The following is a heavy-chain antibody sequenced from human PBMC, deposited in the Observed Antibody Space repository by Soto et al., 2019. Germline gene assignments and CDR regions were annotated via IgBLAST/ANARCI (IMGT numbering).Heavy chain of an antibody. CDR1: GYTFTNYV. J-gene: IGHJ6*02. Sequence: ASVKVSCKASGYTFTNYVISWVRQAPGQGLEWMGWVSTYNDNTNYAQELQGRVTMSTDTSTSTAYMELRSLRSEDTAVYYCARMHRGTYYDFWSGYPDGMDVWGQGTTVTV. CDR2: VSTYNDNT. CDR3: ARMHRGTYYDFWSGYPDGMDV. D-gene: IGHD3-3*01. V-gene: IGHV1-18*01.